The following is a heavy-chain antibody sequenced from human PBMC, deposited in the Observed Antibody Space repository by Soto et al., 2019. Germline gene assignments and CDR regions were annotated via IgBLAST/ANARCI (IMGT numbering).Heavy chain of an antibody. CDR1: GGTFISYT. V-gene: IGHV1-69*02. CDR2: IIPILGIS. CDR3: ARAHEVRAFDM. J-gene: IGHJ3*02. Sequence: AVKVSCKASGGTFISYTISWVRQAPGRGRDCMGRIIPILGISNYAQKFQGRVTITADKSTSTDSMELRSLRSEDTAVYYCARAHEVRAFDMWGHGTMVTLS.